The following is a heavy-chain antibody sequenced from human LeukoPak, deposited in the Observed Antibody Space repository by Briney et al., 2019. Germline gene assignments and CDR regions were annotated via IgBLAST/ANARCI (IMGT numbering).Heavy chain of an antibody. CDR1: GFTFSSYG. V-gene: IGHV3-33*01. CDR2: IWYDGSNK. CDR3: ARDLGHTLGLDY. D-gene: IGHD7-27*01. J-gene: IGHJ4*02. Sequence: GGSLRLSRAASGFTFSSYGMHWVRPAPGKGLGWVAVIWYDGSNKYYADSVKGRFTISRDNSKHSLYLQMNSLRAEDTAVYYCARDLGHTLGLDYWGQGTLVTVSS.